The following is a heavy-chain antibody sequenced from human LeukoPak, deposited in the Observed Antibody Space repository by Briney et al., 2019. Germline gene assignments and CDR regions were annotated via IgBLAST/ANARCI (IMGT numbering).Heavy chain of an antibody. CDR3: ARGDVSAVAGTYAFDI. Sequence: PSSILSLTGAVSCGSISSYYWRWIRQPPGKGLEWIGYIYYSGSNNYNPSLKSRGTISVDTSNNQFSLKLSSVTAADAPVYYCARGDVSAVAGTYAFDIWGQGTMVTVSS. V-gene: IGHV4-59*01. D-gene: IGHD6-19*01. J-gene: IGHJ3*02. CDR2: IYYSGSN. CDR1: CGSISSYY.